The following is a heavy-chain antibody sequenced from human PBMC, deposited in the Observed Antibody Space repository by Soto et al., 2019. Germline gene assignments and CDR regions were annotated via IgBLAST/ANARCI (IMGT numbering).Heavy chain of an antibody. J-gene: IGHJ4*02. D-gene: IGHD3-10*01. V-gene: IGHV3-30-3*01. Sequence: PVGSLRLSCAASGFTFSSYAMHWVRQAPGKGLEWVAVISYDGSNKYYADSVKGRFTISRDNSKNTLYLQMNSLRAEDTAVYYCALGSGSYYNVPLDYWGQGTLVTVSS. CDR2: ISYDGSNK. CDR3: ALGSGSYYNVPLDY. CDR1: GFTFSSYA.